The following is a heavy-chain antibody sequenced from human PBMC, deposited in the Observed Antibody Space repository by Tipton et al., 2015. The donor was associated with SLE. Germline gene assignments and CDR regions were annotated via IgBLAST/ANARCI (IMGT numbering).Heavy chain of an antibody. V-gene: IGHV4-59*05. CDR1: GDTISDHY. J-gene: IGHJ4*02. CDR3: ARLGVVVTAIDY. CDR2: IYYSGST. D-gene: IGHD2-21*02. Sequence: GLVKPSETLSLTCTVSGDTISDHYWSWIRQPPGKGLEWIGSIYYSGSTYYNPSLKSRVTISVDTSKNQFSLKLSSVTAADTAVYYCARLGVVVTAIDYWGQGTLVTVSS.